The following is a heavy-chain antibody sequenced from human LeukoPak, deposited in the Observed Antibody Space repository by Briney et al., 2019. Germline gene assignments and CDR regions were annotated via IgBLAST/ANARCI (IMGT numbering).Heavy chain of an antibody. Sequence: SETLSLTCTVSGGSISSYYWSWIRQPPGKGLEWIGYIYYSGSTNYNPSLKSRVTISVDTSKNQFSLKLSSVTAADTAVYYCARLRYYYYMDVWGKGSTVTISS. D-gene: IGHD4-17*01. CDR2: IYYSGST. V-gene: IGHV4-59*01. CDR3: ARLRYYYYMDV. CDR1: GGSISSYY. J-gene: IGHJ6*03.